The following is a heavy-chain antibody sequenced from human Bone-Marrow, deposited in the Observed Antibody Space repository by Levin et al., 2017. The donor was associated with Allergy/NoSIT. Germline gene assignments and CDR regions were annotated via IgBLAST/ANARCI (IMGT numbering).Heavy chain of an antibody. J-gene: IGHJ4*02. D-gene: IGHD1-1*01. CDR1: DFTVRTHY. Sequence: RGESLKISCSVSDFTVRTHYMSWVRQASGKGLEWVSVIYGGNATYYADSVKGRFTVSRDTSQNTVFLQMESLRAEDAGVYYCATARVTTPGYFDYWGQGVLVTVSP. CDR3: ATARVTTPGYFDY. CDR2: IYGGNAT. V-gene: IGHV3-53*01.